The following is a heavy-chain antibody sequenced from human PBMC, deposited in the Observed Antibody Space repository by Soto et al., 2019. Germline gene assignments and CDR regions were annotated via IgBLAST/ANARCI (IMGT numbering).Heavy chain of an antibody. CDR2: MFYSGLT. CDR3: APLSVSLSGPYGIHV. CDR1: GYSVTSSDYY. V-gene: IGHV4-39*01. D-gene: IGHD2-15*01. Sequence: SETLSLTCSVSGYSVTSSDYYWAWIRQPPGKGLEWIGSMFYSGLTYYNPSLKSRVTLSVDTSKNQFSVRLNSVAAADTAVYYCAPLSVSLSGPYGIHVWGQGTTVTVSS. J-gene: IGHJ6*02.